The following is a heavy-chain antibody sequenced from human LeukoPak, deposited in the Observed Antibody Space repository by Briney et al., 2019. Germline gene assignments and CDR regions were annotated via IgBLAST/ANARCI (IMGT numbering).Heavy chain of an antibody. J-gene: IGHJ6*03. V-gene: IGHV4-39*07. CDR2: IYYSGST. Sequence: SETLSLTCTVSGGSISSSSYYWGWIRQPPGKGLEWIGSIYYSGSTYYNPSLKSRVTISVDTSKNQFSLKLSSVTAADTAVYYCARGLPIYCSGGSCYGYYMDVWGKGTTVTISS. D-gene: IGHD2-15*01. CDR3: ARGLPIYCSGGSCYGYYMDV. CDR1: GGSISSSSYY.